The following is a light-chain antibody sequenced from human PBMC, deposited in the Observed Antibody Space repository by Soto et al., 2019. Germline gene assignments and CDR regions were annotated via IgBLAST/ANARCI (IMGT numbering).Light chain of an antibody. CDR2: WAS. CDR1: QSVFYSSSNKNY. V-gene: IGKV4-1*01. J-gene: IGKJ3*01. CDR3: QQCYSTPLT. Sequence: DIVMTESPDALAVSLGERATIDCKFSQSVFYSSSNKNYLAWYQQKPGQPPKLLISWASTRESGVPDRFRGSGSRTDFTLTISSLQAEDAAVYYYQQCYSTPLTFGPGTKVDIK.